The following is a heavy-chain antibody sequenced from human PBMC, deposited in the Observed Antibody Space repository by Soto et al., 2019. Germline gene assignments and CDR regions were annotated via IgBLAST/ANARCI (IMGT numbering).Heavy chain of an antibody. CDR1: GYTFTGYY. CDR2: INPNSGGT. V-gene: IGHV1-2*04. CDR3: ARESRPDYYDSSGYYPALDAFDI. J-gene: IGHJ3*02. D-gene: IGHD3-22*01. Sequence: ASVKVSCKASGYTFTGYYMHWVRQAPGQGLEWMGWINPNSGGTNYAQKFQGWVTMTRDTSISTAYMELSRLRSDDTAVYYCARESRPDYYDSSGYYPALDAFDIWGQGTMVTVSS.